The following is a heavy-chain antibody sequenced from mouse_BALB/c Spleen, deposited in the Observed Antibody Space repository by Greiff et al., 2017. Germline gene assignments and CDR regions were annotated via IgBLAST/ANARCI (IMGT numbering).Heavy chain of an antibody. V-gene: IGHV2-9*02. Sequence: VQGVESGPGLVAPSQSLSITCTVSGFSLTSYGVHWVRQPPGKGLEWLGVIWAGGSTNYNSALMSRLSISKDNSKSQVFLKMNSLQTDDTAMYYCARTRNWALDAMDYWGQGTSVTVSS. D-gene: IGHD4-1*01. J-gene: IGHJ4*01. CDR1: GFSLTSYG. CDR2: IWAGGST. CDR3: ARTRNWALDAMDY.